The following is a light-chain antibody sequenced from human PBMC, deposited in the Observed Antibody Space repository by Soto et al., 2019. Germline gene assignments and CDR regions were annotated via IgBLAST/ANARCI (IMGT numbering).Light chain of an antibody. Sequence: EIVMTQSPATLSVSPGERATLSCRASQSISSNLAWYQQKPGQAPRLLMFRTSSRATGIPDRFSGSGSGTDFSLTISRLEPEDFAVYYCQQHGDAPITFGQGTRLEI. J-gene: IGKJ5*01. CDR2: RTS. V-gene: IGKV3-20*01. CDR1: QSISSN. CDR3: QQHGDAPIT.